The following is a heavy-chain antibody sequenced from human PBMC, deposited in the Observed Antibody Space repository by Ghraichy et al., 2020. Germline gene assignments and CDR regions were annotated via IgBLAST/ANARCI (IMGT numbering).Heavy chain of an antibody. CDR3: AGACGDSSWSGYYYNGMDV. J-gene: IGHJ6*02. CDR1: GGSVSSGSYY. Sequence: SETLSLTCTVSGGSVSSGSYYWSWIRQPPGKGLEWIGYIYYSGSTNYNPSLKSRVTISVDTSKNQFSLKLSPVTAADTAVYYCAGACGDSSWSGYYYNGMDVWGQGTTVTVSS. D-gene: IGHD6-6*01. V-gene: IGHV4-61*01. CDR2: IYYSGST.